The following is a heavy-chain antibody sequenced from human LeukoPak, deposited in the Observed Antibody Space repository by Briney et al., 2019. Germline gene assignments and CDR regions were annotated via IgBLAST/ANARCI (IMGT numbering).Heavy chain of an antibody. J-gene: IGHJ4*02. V-gene: IGHV3-48*01. CDR2: IGIDSGNT. Sequence: GGSLRLSCSASGFLFNDYSMNWVRQAPGKGLERISYIGIDSGNTHYADSVRGRFVISADRATNSVYLHMTRLRVDDTAVYYCARDFRFAFDNWGQGTLVTVSS. CDR1: GFLFNDYS. D-gene: IGHD3-10*01. CDR3: ARDFRFAFDN.